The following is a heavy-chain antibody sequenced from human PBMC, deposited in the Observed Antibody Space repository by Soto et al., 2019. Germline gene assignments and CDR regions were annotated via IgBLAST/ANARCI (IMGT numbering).Heavy chain of an antibody. D-gene: IGHD3-10*01. CDR2: IYYSEST. V-gene: IGHV4-39*01. CDR3: ACSYFFGYGSGY. Sequence: SDTLSLTCTVPGDSISIGSYYWGWILHPPGNKLERIGSIYYSESTYYNPSLKSRVTISVYTSKNQFSLKLTSVTAADKSVYYCACSYFFGYGSGYCAQGTLVAVSS. CDR1: GDSISIGSYY. J-gene: IGHJ4*02.